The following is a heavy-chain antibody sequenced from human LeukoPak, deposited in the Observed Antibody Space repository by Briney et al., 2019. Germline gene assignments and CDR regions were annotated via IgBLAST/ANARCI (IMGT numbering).Heavy chain of an antibody. Sequence: PGGSLRLSCAASGFTFSSYAMHWVRQAPGKGLEWVAVMSYDGTNKYYADSVKGRFTISRDNSKNTLYLQMNSLRVEDTAVYYCARESYTGFDLEAFDSWGQGTLVTVSS. V-gene: IGHV3-30-3*01. CDR1: GFTFSSYA. D-gene: IGHD5-12*01. J-gene: IGHJ4*02. CDR2: MSYDGTNK. CDR3: ARESYTGFDLEAFDS.